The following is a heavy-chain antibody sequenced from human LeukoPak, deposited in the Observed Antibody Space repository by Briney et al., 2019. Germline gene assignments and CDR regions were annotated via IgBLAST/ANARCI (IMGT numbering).Heavy chain of an antibody. CDR3: ARFHYYDSSGYYGFRAFDV. CDR2: IHTSGST. Sequence: TLSLTCTVSGGSISSGSYYWRWIRQPAGKGLEWIGRIHTSGSTYYNPSLKSRVTISVDTSKNQFSLKLSSVTAADTAVYYCARFHYYDSSGYYGFRAFDVWGQGTMVTVSS. CDR1: GGSISSGSYY. D-gene: IGHD3-22*01. J-gene: IGHJ3*01. V-gene: IGHV4-61*02.